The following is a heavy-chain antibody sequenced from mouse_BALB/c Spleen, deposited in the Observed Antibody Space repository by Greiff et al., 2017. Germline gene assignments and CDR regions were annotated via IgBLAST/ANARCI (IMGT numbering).Heavy chain of an antibody. J-gene: IGHJ2*01. CDR2: INPSTGYT. CDR1: GYTFTSYW. V-gene: IGHV1-7*01. CDR3: ARRRTGTFSFDY. Sequence: LVESGAELAKPGASVKMSCKASGYTFTSYWMHWVKQRPGQGLEWIGYINPSTGYTEYNQKFKDKATLTADKSSSTAYMQLSSLTSEDSAVYYCARRRTGTFSFDYWGQGTTLTVSS. D-gene: IGHD4-1*01.